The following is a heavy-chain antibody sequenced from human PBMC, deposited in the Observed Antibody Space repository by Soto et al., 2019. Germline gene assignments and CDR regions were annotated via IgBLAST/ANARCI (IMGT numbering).Heavy chain of an antibody. CDR3: ARAHVLLWFGELLSQYFDY. D-gene: IGHD3-10*01. J-gene: IGHJ4*02. V-gene: IGHV4-34*01. CDR2: INHSGST. Sequence: SETLSLTCAVYGGSFSGYYWSWIRQPPGKGLEWIGEINHSGSTNYNPSLKSRVTISVDTSKNQFSLKLSSVTAADTAVYYCARAHVLLWFGELLSQYFDYWGQGTLVTVSS. CDR1: GGSFSGYY.